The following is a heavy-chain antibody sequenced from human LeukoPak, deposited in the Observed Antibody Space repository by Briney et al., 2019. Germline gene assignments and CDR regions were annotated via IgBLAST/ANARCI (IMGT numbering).Heavy chain of an antibody. CDR1: GFTFSSYG. V-gene: IGHV3-30*02. Sequence: GGSLRLSCAASGFTFSSYGMHWVRQAPGKGLEWVAFIRYGGSNKYYADSVKGRFTISRDHLKNTLYLQMNSLRAEDTAVYYCAKADYDFWSGYSTPDYWGQGTLVTVSS. CDR3: AKADYDFWSGYSTPDY. CDR2: IRYGGSNK. D-gene: IGHD3-3*01. J-gene: IGHJ4*02.